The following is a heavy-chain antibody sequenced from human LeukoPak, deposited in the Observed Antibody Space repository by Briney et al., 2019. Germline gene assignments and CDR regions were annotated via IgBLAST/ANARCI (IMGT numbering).Heavy chain of an antibody. J-gene: IGHJ4*02. CDR3: ARDGGVGATLDY. CDR1: GGTFSSYA. Sequence: ASVKVSCKASGGTFSSYAISWVRQAPGQGLEWMGGIIPIFGTANYAQKFQGRVTITTGESTSTAYMELSSLRSEDTAVYYCARDGGVGATLDYWGQGTLVTVSS. V-gene: IGHV1-69*05. CDR2: IIPIFGTA. D-gene: IGHD1-26*01.